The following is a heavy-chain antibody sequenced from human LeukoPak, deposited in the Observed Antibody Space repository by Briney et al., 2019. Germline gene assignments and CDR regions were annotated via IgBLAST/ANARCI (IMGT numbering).Heavy chain of an antibody. CDR3: AREGALVVPAAIRPPILYMDV. Sequence: ASETLSLTCTVSGGSISSGGYYWSWIRQPPGKGLEWIVYIYHSGSTYYNPSLKSRVTISVDRSKNQFSLKLSSVTAADTAVYYCAREGALVVPAAIRPPILYMDVWGKGTTVTVSS. D-gene: IGHD2-2*02. CDR1: GGSISSGGYY. J-gene: IGHJ6*03. CDR2: IYHSGST. V-gene: IGHV4-30-2*01.